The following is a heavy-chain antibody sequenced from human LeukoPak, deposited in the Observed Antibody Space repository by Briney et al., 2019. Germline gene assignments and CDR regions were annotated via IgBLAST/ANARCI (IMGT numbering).Heavy chain of an antibody. V-gene: IGHV3-11*04. D-gene: IGHD3-3*01. Sequence: GGSLRLSCAASGFTFSDYYMSWIRQAPGKGLEWVSYISSSGSTIYYADSVKGRFTISRDNAQNSLYLQMNSLRAEDTAVYYCARGGLSYYDFWSGYLGAFDIWGQGTMVSVSS. CDR3: ARGGLSYYDFWSGYLGAFDI. J-gene: IGHJ3*02. CDR2: ISSSGSTI. CDR1: GFTFSDYY.